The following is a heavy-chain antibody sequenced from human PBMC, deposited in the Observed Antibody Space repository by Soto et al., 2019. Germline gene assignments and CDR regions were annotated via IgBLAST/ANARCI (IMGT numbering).Heavy chain of an antibody. J-gene: IGHJ5*02. CDR2: VLHGGNT. CDR1: GGSILSDSYY. D-gene: IGHD6-19*01. V-gene: IGHV4-39*01. Sequence: SETLSLTCSVSGGSILSDSYYWGWVRQPPGKGLEWIGSVLHGGNTYYNPSLKGRVTISVDASKNQFSLKLNSVTAADTSLYYCARHWGFAVAGSRFYPWGLGTLVTVSS. CDR3: ARHWGFAVAGSRFYP.